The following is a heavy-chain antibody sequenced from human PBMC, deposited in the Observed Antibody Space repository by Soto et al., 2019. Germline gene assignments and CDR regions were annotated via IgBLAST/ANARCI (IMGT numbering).Heavy chain of an antibody. D-gene: IGHD4-17*01. CDR2: ISSGGSTI. CDR3: AREGGAYGDFNYYYYMDV. CDR1: GFTFCDYY. J-gene: IGHJ6*03. V-gene: IGHV3-11*01. Sequence: GGSLRLSCAASGFTFCDYYMRWARQGPGEGVEWGSYISSGGSTIYYAASGKGRSPIPRDNAKNSLYLQMNSRRAEDTAVYYCAREGGAYGDFNYYYYMDVWGKGTTVTVSS.